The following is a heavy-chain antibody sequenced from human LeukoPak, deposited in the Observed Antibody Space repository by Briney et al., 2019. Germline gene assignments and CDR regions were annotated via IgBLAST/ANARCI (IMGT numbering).Heavy chain of an antibody. J-gene: IGHJ4*02. CDR2: ITGSGAYT. CDR1: RFTFNNYA. Sequence: GGSLRLSCTASRFTFNNYAMTWVRQAPGKGLEWVSAITGSGAYTNYADSVKGRFTISRDNSKNTLYLQMNSLRAEDTAVYYCARDLPRAVLRYFDWLPVWGQGTLVTVSS. CDR3: ARDLPRAVLRYFDWLPV. D-gene: IGHD3-9*01. V-gene: IGHV3-23*01.